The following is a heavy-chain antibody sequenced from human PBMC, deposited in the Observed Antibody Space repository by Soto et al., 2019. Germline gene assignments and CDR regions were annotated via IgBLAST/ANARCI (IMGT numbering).Heavy chain of an antibody. CDR2: IKQDGSEK. CDR1: GFTFSSYW. J-gene: IGHJ4*02. Sequence: GGSLRLSCAASGFTFSSYWMSWVRQAPGKGLEWVANIKQDGSEKYYVDSVKGRFTISRDNAKNSLYLQMNSLRAEDTAVYYCARERGPRYYYDSSGYPTDYWGQGTLVTVSS. D-gene: IGHD3-22*01. CDR3: ARERGPRYYYDSSGYPTDY. V-gene: IGHV3-7*01.